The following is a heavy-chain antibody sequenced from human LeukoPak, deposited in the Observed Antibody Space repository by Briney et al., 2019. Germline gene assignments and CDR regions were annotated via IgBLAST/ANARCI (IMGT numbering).Heavy chain of an antibody. V-gene: IGHV5-51*01. CDR1: GYSFTSYW. CDR2: IYPGDSDT. J-gene: IGHJ3*02. D-gene: IGHD6-6*01. Sequence: GESLKISCKGSGYSFTSYWIGWVRQMPGKGLEWMGIIYPGDSDTRYSPSFQGQVTISADKSISTAYLQWSSLKASDTAMYYCASQLPYSSSSRPAFDIWGQGTMVTVSS. CDR3: ASQLPYSSSSRPAFDI.